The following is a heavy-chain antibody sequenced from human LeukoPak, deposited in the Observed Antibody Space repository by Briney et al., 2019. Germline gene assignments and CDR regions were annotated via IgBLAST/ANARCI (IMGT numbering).Heavy chain of an antibody. CDR2: IYTSGST. Sequence: PSETLSLTCTVSGGSISSYYWSWIRQPAGKGLEWIGRIYTSGSTNYNPSLKSRVTMSVDASKNQFSLKLSSVTAADTAVHYCARDTTTVTTDGWWFDPWGQGTLVTVSS. J-gene: IGHJ5*02. CDR1: GGSISSYY. D-gene: IGHD4-11*01. CDR3: ARDTTTVTTDGWWFDP. V-gene: IGHV4-4*07.